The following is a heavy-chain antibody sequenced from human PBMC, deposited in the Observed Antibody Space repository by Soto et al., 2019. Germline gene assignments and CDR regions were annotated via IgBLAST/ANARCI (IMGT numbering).Heavy chain of an antibody. D-gene: IGHD5-18*01. CDR2: IYYSGSA. Sequence: QLQLQESGPGLVKPSETLSLTCTVSGGSISSSDYYWGCIRQPPGKGLEWIGNIYYSGSASYNPSPKSRVNISVETSKNQVSLKLSSVTAADTAVYIRVSGYPWVGFDYWGQGTLVTVSS. CDR3: VSGYPWVGFDY. V-gene: IGHV4-39*01. CDR1: GGSISSSDYY. J-gene: IGHJ4*02.